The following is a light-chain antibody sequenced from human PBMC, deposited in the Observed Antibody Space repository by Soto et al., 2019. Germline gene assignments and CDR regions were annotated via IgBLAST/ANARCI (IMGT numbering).Light chain of an antibody. V-gene: IGKV1-33*01. CDR3: QQRNNWPRIT. CDR2: DAS. J-gene: IGKJ5*01. CDR1: QDISNY. Sequence: DIQMTQSPSSLSASVGDRVTITCQASQDISNYLNWYQQKPGKAPKLLIYDASNLETGVPSRFSGSGSGTDFTFTISSLQPEDIATYYCQQRNNWPRITFGQGTRLEIK.